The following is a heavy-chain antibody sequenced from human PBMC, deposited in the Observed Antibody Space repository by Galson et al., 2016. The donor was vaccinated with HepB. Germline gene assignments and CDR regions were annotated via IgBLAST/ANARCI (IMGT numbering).Heavy chain of an antibody. D-gene: IGHD3-10*01. CDR2: IYYSGSR. CDR3: ARLNRGGDYFVY. J-gene: IGHJ4*02. CDR1: RGSISSSDSY. V-gene: IGHV4-39*01. Sequence: SETLSLTCTVSRGSISSSDSYWAWIRQPPGKGLEWIGSIYYSGSRYFNPSLKSRVTVSIDTSKSQFFLKLTSVTAADTAVYFCARLNRGGDYFVYWGQGTLVTVSP.